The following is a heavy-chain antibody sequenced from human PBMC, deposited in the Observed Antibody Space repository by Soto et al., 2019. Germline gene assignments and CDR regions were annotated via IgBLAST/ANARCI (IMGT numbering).Heavy chain of an antibody. D-gene: IGHD3-9*01. CDR1: GYIFTGYH. CDR3: ARDARGTRGFDEMDI. CDR2: INPNSGDT. Sequence: ASVKVSCKASGYIFTGYHIHWVRQAPGRGLEWMGWINPNSGDTEYAQNFQGRVTMARDTSFNLVYMEMSGLMSDDTAVYYCARDARGTRGFDEMDIWGQGTTVTVS. V-gene: IGHV1-2*02. J-gene: IGHJ6*02.